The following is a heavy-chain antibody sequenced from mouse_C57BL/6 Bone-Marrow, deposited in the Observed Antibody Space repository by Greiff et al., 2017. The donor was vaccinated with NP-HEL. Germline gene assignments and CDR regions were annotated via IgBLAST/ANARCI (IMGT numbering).Heavy chain of an antibody. Sequence: QVTLKVSGPGILQPSQSLSLTCSFSGFSLSTSGMGVGWIHQPSGNGLEWLAHIWWNDNKYYNTALKSRLTISKDTSNNQVFLKIASVDTAETATYYCARIGGPTGTGDYWGQGTTLTVSS. CDR1: GFSLSTSGMG. CDR3: ARIGGPTGTGDY. V-gene: IGHV8-11*01. CDR2: IWWNDNK. D-gene: IGHD4-1*02. J-gene: IGHJ2*01.